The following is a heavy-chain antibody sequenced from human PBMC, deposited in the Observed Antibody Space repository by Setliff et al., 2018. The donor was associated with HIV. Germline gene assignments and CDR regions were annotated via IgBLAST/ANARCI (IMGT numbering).Heavy chain of an antibody. J-gene: IGHJ6*03. Sequence: TLSLTCAVYGGSFSGYYWSWIRQPPGKGLEWIGEINHSGSTNYNMSLWSRVTISVKTSKNQFSLKLNSVTAADTAMYYCARMSNYYYYYMDVWGKGTTVTVSS. CDR2: INHSGST. CDR3: ARMSNYYYYYMDV. CDR1: GGSFSGYY. V-gene: IGHV4-34*01.